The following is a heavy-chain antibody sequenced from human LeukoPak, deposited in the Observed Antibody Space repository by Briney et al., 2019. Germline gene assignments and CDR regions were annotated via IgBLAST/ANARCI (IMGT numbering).Heavy chain of an antibody. J-gene: IGHJ3*02. CDR1: GGSFSGYY. CDR2: IYTSGST. CDR3: ARLRWGEPVI. V-gene: IGHV4-59*10. D-gene: IGHD3-16*01. Sequence: SETLSLTCAVYGGSFSGYYWSWIRQPAGKGLEWIGRIYTSGSTNYNPSLKSRVTISVDTSKNQFSLKLSSVTAADTAVYYCARLRWGEPVIWGQGTMVTVSS.